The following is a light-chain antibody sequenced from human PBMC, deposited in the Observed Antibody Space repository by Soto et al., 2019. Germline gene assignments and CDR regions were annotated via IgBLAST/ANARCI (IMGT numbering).Light chain of an antibody. CDR2: AAS. J-gene: IGKJ1*01. CDR3: QQSYRTPWT. CDR1: QDIRSY. Sequence: DIQMTQYPSSLSASLGDRVTITCRASQDIRSYLIWYQHKSGQAPKLLIYAASMLASGVPSRFSGSESGTDFTLTISGLQHEDFATYYCQQSYRTPWTFGQGTTLEIK. V-gene: IGKV1-39*01.